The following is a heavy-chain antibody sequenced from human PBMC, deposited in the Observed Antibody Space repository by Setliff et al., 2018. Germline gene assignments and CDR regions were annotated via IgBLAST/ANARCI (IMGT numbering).Heavy chain of an antibody. CDR3: ARLNSGWYAKIDY. Sequence: SVKVSCKASGGTFSSYAISWVRQAPGQGLEWMGGIIPILGIANYAQKFQGRVTITRDTSASTAYMGLSSLRSEDTAVYYCARLNSGWYAKIDYWGQGTLVTVSS. CDR2: IIPILGIA. D-gene: IGHD6-19*01. CDR1: GGTFSSYA. J-gene: IGHJ4*02. V-gene: IGHV1-69*10.